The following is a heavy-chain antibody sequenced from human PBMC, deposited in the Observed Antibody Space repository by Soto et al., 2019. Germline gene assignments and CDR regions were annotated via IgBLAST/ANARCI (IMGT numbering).Heavy chain of an antibody. CDR3: ARAQTYYYGSGSHGYYRIVL. V-gene: IGHV3-74*01. D-gene: IGHD3-10*01. CDR2: INSDGSST. J-gene: IGHJ6*02. CDR1: GFTFSSYW. Sequence: GGSLRLSCAASGFTFSSYWMHWVRQAPGKGLVWVSRINSDGSSTSYADSVKGRFTISRDNAKNTLYLQMNSLRAEDTAVYYCARAQTYYYGSGSHGYYRIVLWCHGTPVTVS.